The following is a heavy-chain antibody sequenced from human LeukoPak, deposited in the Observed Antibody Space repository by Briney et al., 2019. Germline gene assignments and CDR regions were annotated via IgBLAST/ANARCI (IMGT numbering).Heavy chain of an antibody. CDR1: GFTFSNYV. D-gene: IGHD3-22*01. V-gene: IGHV3-23*01. Sequence: GGSLRLSCAASGFTFSNYVMNWVRQAPGEGLDWVSAVSDSGGDTWYADSVKGRFTVSRDNSKNTLYLQMSSLRAEDTAVYYCTKGDSDGYGIFDYWGQGTLVTVSS. CDR3: TKGDSDGYGIFDY. J-gene: IGHJ4*01. CDR2: VSDSGGDT.